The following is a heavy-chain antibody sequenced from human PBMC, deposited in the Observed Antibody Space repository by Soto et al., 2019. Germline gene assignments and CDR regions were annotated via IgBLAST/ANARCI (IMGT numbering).Heavy chain of an antibody. CDR2: IKSKTDGGTT. D-gene: IGHD2-21*01. CDR1: GFTFSNAW. V-gene: IGHV3-15*01. J-gene: IGHJ4*02. CDR3: TTDPEDKQGLDY. Sequence: GGSLRLSCAASGFTFSNAWMSWVHQAPGKGLEWVGRIKSKTDGGTTDYAAPVIGIFTISRDNSKNTLYLKMNGLKTEVTGLYFRTTDPEDKQGLDYWGQGTLVTVSS.